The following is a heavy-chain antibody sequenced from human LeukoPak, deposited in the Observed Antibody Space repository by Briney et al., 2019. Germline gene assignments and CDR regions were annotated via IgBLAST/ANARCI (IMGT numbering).Heavy chain of an antibody. CDR3: ARETILAVAVDF. V-gene: IGHV3-48*01. CDR2: ISSTSITM. Sequence: PGGSLRLSCAASGFTFNRNDMNWVRQAPGKGLEWVSYISSTSITMYYADSVKGRFTISRDNAKNSLYRQMNSLRADDTAVYYRARETILAVAVDFWGQGTLVTVSS. J-gene: IGHJ4*02. D-gene: IGHD6-19*01. CDR1: GFTFNRND.